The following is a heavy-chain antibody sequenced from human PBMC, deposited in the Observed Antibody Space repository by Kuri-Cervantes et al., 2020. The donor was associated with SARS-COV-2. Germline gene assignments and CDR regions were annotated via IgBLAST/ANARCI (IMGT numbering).Heavy chain of an antibody. J-gene: IGHJ6*04. Sequence: LSLTCAASGFTFSDYYITWIRQAPGKGLEWVSYISSSGTTIYYADSVQGRFIISRDNAESSVYLQMNSLRAEDTAVYYCARDAYPYSSSSSFSDVWGKGTAVTVSS. CDR1: GFTFSDYY. V-gene: IGHV3-11*04. D-gene: IGHD6-6*01. CDR2: ISSSGTTI. CDR3: ARDAYPYSSSSSFSDV.